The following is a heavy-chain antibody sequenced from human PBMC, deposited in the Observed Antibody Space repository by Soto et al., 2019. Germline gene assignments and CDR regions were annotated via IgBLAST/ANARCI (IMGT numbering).Heavy chain of an antibody. V-gene: IGHV4-59*08. CDR2: VYHSGKT. CDR1: GDYISSHY. J-gene: IGHJ2*01. CDR3: ARPKGIAPAIWYFDL. Sequence: QVQLQESGPGLVKPSETLSLTCTVSGDYISSHYWSWIRQPPGKGLEWIGYVYHSGKTDSNPSLKRRATISMDTSKNQISLSRTSVTAADAAVYYCARPKGIAPAIWYFDLWGRGTLVTVSS. D-gene: IGHD6-13*01.